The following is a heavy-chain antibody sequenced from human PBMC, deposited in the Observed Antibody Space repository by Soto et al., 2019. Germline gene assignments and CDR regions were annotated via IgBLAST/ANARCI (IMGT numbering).Heavy chain of an antibody. CDR2: INHSGST. CDR1: GGSFSGYY. Sequence: QVQLQQWGAGLLKPSETLSLTCAVYGGSFSGYYWSWIRQPPGKGLEWIGEINHSGSTNYNPSLKSRVTISVDTSKNQFSLKLSSVTAADTAVYYCARWRSGYYNYYYGMDVWGQGTTVTVSS. D-gene: IGHD3-3*01. J-gene: IGHJ6*02. V-gene: IGHV4-34*01. CDR3: ARWRSGYYNYYYGMDV.